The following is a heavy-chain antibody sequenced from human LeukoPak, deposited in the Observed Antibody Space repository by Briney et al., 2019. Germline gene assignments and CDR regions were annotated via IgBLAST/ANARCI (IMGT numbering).Heavy chain of an antibody. CDR3: ARAIGYCSSNTCYLYFDY. D-gene: IGHD2-2*01. V-gene: IGHV4-59*01. CDR1: GGSISSYY. Sequence: PSETLSLTCTVSGGSISSYYWSWIRQPPGKGLEWIGYIYYSGSTNYNPSLKSRVTISVDTSKNQFSLKLSSVTAADTAVYYCARAIGYCSSNTCYLYFDYWGQGTLVTVSS. J-gene: IGHJ4*02. CDR2: IYYSGST.